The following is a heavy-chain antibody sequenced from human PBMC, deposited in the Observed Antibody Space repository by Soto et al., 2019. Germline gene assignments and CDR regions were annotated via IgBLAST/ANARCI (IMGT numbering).Heavy chain of an antibody. V-gene: IGHV4-59*08. D-gene: IGHD3-10*01. CDR2: VHDSWGS. J-gene: IGHJ6*02. Sequence: SETLSLTCTVSGGSISSYYWSWIRQPPGKGLEWIGYVHDSWGSHYNPSLKSRVAISLDTSKSQFSLKLTSVTATDTAVYYCVRQRFGALLGLVDVWGQGTTVTVSS. CDR1: GGSISSYY. CDR3: VRQRFGALLGLVDV.